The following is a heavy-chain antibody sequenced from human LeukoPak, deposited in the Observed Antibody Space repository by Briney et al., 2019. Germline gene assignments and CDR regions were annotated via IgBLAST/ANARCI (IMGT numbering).Heavy chain of an antibody. D-gene: IGHD6-13*01. J-gene: IGHJ6*02. CDR2: INQDGSEN. CDR3: AKATFGNQQLVVKGDYYYYYGMDV. V-gene: IGHV3-7*01. Sequence: GGSLRLSCAASGFSFSSSWMSWVRQAPGKGLEWVAHINQDGSENDYVDSVKGRFTISRDNSKNTLFLQMSSLRPEDTAVYYCAKATFGNQQLVVKGDYYYYYGMDVWGQGTTVTVSS. CDR1: GFSFSSSW.